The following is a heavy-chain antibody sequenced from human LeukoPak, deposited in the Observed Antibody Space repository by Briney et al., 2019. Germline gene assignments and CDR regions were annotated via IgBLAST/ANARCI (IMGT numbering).Heavy chain of an antibody. CDR2: IYYSGTT. J-gene: IGHJ5*02. V-gene: IGHV4-39*07. D-gene: IGHD2-2*01. CDR3: AREVDAAAAYNWFDP. CDR1: GGSISSGSYY. Sequence: SEALSLTCTVSGGSISSGSYYWVWIRQPPGKGLEWIGTIYYSGTTYYDPSLKSRVTISVDTSKNQFSLRLSSVTAADTAVYYCAREVDAAAAYNWFDPWGQGTLVTVSS.